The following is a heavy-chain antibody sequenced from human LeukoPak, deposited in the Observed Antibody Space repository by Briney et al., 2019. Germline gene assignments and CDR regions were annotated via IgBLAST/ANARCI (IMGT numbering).Heavy chain of an antibody. D-gene: IGHD6-19*01. CDR3: ARDSFGSGGYAL. Sequence: ADSLSLTCTVSNGSISTYYWSWIRQPLGKGLEWIGHIYHSGTTIYNPTLKSRVTMSVDTSRNQFSLHLTSVTAADTAVYFCARDSFGSGGYALWGRGTLVTVSS. V-gene: IGHV4-59*01. CDR2: IYHSGTT. J-gene: IGHJ2*01. CDR1: NGSISTYY.